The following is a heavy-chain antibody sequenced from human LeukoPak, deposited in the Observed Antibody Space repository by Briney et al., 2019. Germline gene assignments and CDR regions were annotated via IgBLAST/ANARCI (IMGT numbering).Heavy chain of an antibody. CDR1: GFTFSSYE. Sequence: PGGSLRLSCAASGFTFSSYEMNWVRQAPGKGLEWVSYISSSGSTIYYADSVKGRFTISRDNAKNSLYLQMNSLRAEDTAVYYCARGRPQLYDYWGQGTLVTVSS. V-gene: IGHV3-48*03. CDR2: ISSSGSTI. J-gene: IGHJ4*02. CDR3: ARGRPQLYDY. D-gene: IGHD6-13*01.